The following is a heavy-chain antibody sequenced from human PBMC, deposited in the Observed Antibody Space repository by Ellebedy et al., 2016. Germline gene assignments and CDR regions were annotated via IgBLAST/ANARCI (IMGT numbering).Heavy chain of an antibody. J-gene: IGHJ2*01. V-gene: IGHV4-59*08. CDR3: ARLQGYGSGYPRGAFDL. D-gene: IGHD2-15*01. CDR1: GGSISSYY. Sequence: SETLSLXCTVSGGSISSYYWSWIRQPPGKGLEWIGYIYYSGSTNYNPSLKSRVTISVDTSKNQFSLKLSSVTAADTAVYYCARLQGYGSGYPRGAFDLWGRGTLVTVSS. CDR2: IYYSGST.